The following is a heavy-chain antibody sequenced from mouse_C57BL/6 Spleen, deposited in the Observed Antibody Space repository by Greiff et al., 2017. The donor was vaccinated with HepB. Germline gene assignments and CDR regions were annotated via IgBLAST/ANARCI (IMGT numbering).Heavy chain of an antibody. CDR1: GYTFTSYG. CDR3: ATATGYAMDY. Sequence: VQRVESGAELARPGASVKLSCKASGYTFTSYGISWVKQRTGQGLEWIGEIYPRSGNTYYNEKFKGKATLTADKSSSTAYMELRSLTSEDSAVYFCATATGYAMDYWGQGTSVTVSS. D-gene: IGHD1-1*01. J-gene: IGHJ4*01. CDR2: IYPRSGNT. V-gene: IGHV1-81*01.